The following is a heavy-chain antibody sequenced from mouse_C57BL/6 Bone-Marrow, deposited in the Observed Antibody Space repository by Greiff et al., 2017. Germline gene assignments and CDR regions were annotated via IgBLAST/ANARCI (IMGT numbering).Heavy chain of an antibody. CDR1: GYTFTSYW. Sequence: VQLQQPGAELVRPGSSVKLSCKASGYTFTSYWMDWVKQRPGQGLAWIGNIYPSDSETHYNQKFKDKATLTVDKSSSTAYMQLSSLTSEDSAVYYCERGDLWLRRRGYYFDYWGQGTTLTVSS. CDR2: IYPSDSET. D-gene: IGHD2-2*01. J-gene: IGHJ2*01. CDR3: ERGDLWLRRRGYYFDY. V-gene: IGHV1-61*01.